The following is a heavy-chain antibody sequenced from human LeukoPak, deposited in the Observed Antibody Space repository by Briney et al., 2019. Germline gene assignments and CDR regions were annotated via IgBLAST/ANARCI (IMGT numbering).Heavy chain of an antibody. Sequence: ASVKVSCKTSEYIFTAYYMHWVRQAPGPGLEWMGWINPNSGGTNYAQKFQGRVNMTRDTSISTAYMERNRLRSDDTAVYYCARIGAPLLWFADLDPWGQGTLVTVSS. D-gene: IGHD3-10*01. J-gene: IGHJ5*02. CDR1: EYIFTAYY. V-gene: IGHV1-2*02. CDR2: INPNSGGT. CDR3: ARIGAPLLWFADLDP.